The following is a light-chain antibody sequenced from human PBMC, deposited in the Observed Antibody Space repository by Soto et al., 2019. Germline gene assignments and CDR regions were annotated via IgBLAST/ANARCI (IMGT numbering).Light chain of an antibody. CDR1: QYISNY. CDR3: QQSFSAPQYT. V-gene: IGKV1-39*01. CDR2: ATS. J-gene: IGKJ2*01. Sequence: DIQMTQSPSSLSASVGDRVTITCRASQYISNYLNWYQQKPGKAPELLISATSSLQSGVPSRLSGSGSGTDFTLTISSLQPEDFPTYYCQQSFSAPQYTFGQGTSLEIK.